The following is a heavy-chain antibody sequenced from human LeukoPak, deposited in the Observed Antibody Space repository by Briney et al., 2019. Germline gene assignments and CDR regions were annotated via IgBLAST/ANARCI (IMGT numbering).Heavy chain of an antibody. CDR1: GGSISSSSYY. CDR3: ARVLKMYSSGWYYYFDY. CDR2: IYYSGST. J-gene: IGHJ4*02. D-gene: IGHD6-19*01. Sequence: SETLSLTCTVSGGSISSSSYYWGWIRPPPGKGLEWIGSIYYSGSTYYNPSLKSRVTISVDTSKNQFSLKLSSVTAADTAVYYCARVLKMYSSGWYYYFDYWGQGTLVTVSS. V-gene: IGHV4-39*07.